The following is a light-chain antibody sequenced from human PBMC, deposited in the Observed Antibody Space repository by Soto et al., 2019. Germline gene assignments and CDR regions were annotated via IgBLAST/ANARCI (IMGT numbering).Light chain of an antibody. J-gene: IGKJ4*01. Sequence: LTQSPATLSVSPGERATLSCRASQRVSSNLAWYQQTPGRAPRLLIYGVSVRATGIPARFSGSGSGTEFTLTISSLQSEDFALYYCQVYNNWPPGLTFGGGTKVDI. V-gene: IGKV3-15*01. CDR3: QVYNNWPPGLT. CDR1: QRVSSN. CDR2: GVS.